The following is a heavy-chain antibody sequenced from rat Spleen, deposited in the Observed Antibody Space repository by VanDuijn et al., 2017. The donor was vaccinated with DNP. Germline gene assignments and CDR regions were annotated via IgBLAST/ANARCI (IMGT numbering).Heavy chain of an antibody. CDR3: TTEKYTTGPMDA. V-gene: IGHV5-20*01. CDR2: ISYEGSRT. Sequence: EVQLVETGGGLVKPGRSLKVPCVASGLTFSDYYMAWVRQAPKKGLELVAYISYEGSRTYYGDSVKGRFTISRDNAKSTLYLQMDSLRSEDTATYYCTTEKYTTGPMDAWGQGTSVTVSS. J-gene: IGHJ4*01. D-gene: IGHD1-6*01. CDR1: GLTFSDYY.